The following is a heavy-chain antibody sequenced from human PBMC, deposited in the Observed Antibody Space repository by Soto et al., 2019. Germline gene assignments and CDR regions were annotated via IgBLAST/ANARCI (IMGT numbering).Heavy chain of an antibody. V-gene: IGHV4-34*01. CDR3: ARGCVQWLEYYYYGMDV. Sequence: SKPLALTCSFYGGPFSGYYWSWIRQPPGKGLEWIGEINHIGSTNYNPSLKSRVTISVYTSKNQFSLKLSSVTAADTAVYYCARGCVQWLEYYYYGMDVWCQGNTVTV. D-gene: IGHD6-19*01. CDR1: GGPFSGYY. CDR2: INHIGST. J-gene: IGHJ6*02.